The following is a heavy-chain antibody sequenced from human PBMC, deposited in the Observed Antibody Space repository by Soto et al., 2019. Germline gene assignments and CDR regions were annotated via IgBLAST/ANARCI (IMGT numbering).Heavy chain of an antibody. CDR3: ARRTVGRYVLLVS. J-gene: IGHJ4*02. CDR1: GFTFSDYY. CDR2: ISSSSSYI. Sequence: PGGSLRLSCAASGFTFSDYYMSWIRQAPGKGLEWVSYISSSSSYITYADSVKGRFTMSRDNAKNSLYLQMNSLRAEDTAVYYCARRTVGRYVLLVSWGQGNLVTVSS. V-gene: IGHV3-11*06. D-gene: IGHD2-15*01.